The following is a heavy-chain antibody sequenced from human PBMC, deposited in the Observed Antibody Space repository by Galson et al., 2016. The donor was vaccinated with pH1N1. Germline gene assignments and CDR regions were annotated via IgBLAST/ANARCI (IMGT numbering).Heavy chain of an antibody. D-gene: IGHD3-16*01. CDR3: ATLGGVIFVLPDATDYYYGLDV. J-gene: IGHJ6*02. CDR2: INEDGSKI. Sequence: SLRLSCAASGFSLSSFWMTWVRQAPEKGLEWVANINEDGSKIYYVDSVKGRFTISRDNAKNSLYLQMNSLRVEDTAVYYCATLGGVIFVLPDATDYYYGLDVWGQGTTVSVSS. V-gene: IGHV3-7*01. CDR1: GFSLSSFW.